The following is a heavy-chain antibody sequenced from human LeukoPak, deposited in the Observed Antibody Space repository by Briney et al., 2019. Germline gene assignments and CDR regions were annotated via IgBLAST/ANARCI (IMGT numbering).Heavy chain of an antibody. CDR1: GGSFSGYY. V-gene: IGHV4-34*01. Sequence: SETLSLTCAVYGGSFSGYYWSWLRQPPGKGLEWIGEINHSGSTNYNPSLKSRVTISVDTSKNQFSLKLSSVTAADTAVYYCARLNDFWSGYYTGIGYYYMDVWGKGTTVTVSS. J-gene: IGHJ6*03. CDR3: ARLNDFWSGYYTGIGYYYMDV. D-gene: IGHD3-3*01. CDR2: INHSGST.